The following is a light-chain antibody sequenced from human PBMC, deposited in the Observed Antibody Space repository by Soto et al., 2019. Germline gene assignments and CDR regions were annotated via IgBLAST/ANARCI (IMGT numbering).Light chain of an antibody. J-gene: IGKJ1*01. Sequence: DIVMTQSSLSLPVTPGEPASMSCRSSQSLLHSNGYNYLDWYLQKPGQSPQLLIYLGSNRASGVPDWFSGSGSGTYFTLKISRVEAEDVGVYYCMQALQIPPTFGQGTKLEI. CDR1: QSLLHSNGYNY. CDR3: MQALQIPPT. CDR2: LGS. V-gene: IGKV2-28*01.